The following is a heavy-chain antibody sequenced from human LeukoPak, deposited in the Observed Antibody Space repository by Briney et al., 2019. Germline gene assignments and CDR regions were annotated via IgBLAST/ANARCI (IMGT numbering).Heavy chain of an antibody. J-gene: IGHJ4*02. CDR1: GYTFTSYA. CDR3: ARDIRIRDWNYATGY. CDR2: INTNTGNP. Sequence: EASVNVSCKASGYTFTSYAMNWVRQAPGQGLEWMGWINTNTGNPMYAQGFTGRFVFSLDTSVSTAYLQISSLKAEDTAVYYCARDIRIRDWNYATGYWGQGTLVTVSS. D-gene: IGHD1-7*01. V-gene: IGHV7-4-1*02.